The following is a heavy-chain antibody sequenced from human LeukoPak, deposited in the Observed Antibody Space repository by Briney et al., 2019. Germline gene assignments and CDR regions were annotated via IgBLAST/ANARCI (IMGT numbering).Heavy chain of an antibody. CDR1: GYPFTGYY. D-gene: IGHD4-23*01. CDR3: ARSNYGGKRWFDP. Sequence: ASVKVSCKASGYPFTGYYMHWVRQAPGQGLEWMGWINPNSGGTNYAQKFQGRVTMTRDTSISTAYMELSSLRSEDTAVYFCARSNYGGKRWFDPWGQGTLVIVSS. J-gene: IGHJ5*02. V-gene: IGHV1-2*02. CDR2: INPNSGGT.